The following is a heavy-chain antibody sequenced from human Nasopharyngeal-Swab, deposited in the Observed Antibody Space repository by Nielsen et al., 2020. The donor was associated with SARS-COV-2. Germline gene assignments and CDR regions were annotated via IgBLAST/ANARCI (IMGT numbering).Heavy chain of an antibody. CDR1: GFIFSDSA. CDR3: TRCGGGCYSGRDY. CDR2: IRSKGNTYAT. V-gene: IGHV3-73*01. D-gene: IGHD2-15*01. Sequence: GESLKISCAASGFIFSDSAIHWVRQASGKGPEWVGRIRSKGNTYATAYAASVKGRFIIFRDDPTNTAYLQMNSLKTEDTAVYYCTRCGGGCYSGRDYWGQGTLVTVSS. J-gene: IGHJ4*02.